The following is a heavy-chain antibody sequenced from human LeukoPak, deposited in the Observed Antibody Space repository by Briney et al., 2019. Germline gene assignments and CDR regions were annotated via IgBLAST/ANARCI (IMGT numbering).Heavy chain of an antibody. J-gene: IGHJ5*02. Sequence: SETLSLTCTVSGGSISSYYWSWIRQPPGKGLEWIGYIYYSGSINYNPSLKSRVTISVDTSKNQFSLKLSSVTAADTAVYYCAIMPVYSGSYSNTWGQGTLVTVSS. CDR2: IYYSGSI. CDR1: GGSISSYY. V-gene: IGHV4-59*08. CDR3: AIMPVYSGSYSNT. D-gene: IGHD1-26*01.